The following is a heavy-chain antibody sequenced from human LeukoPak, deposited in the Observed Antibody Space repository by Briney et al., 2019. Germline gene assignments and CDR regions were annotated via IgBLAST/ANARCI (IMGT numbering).Heavy chain of an antibody. Sequence: PGGSPRLSCAASGFTFSSYSMNWVRQAPGKGLEWVSYISSSSSTIYYADSVKGRFTISRDNAKNSLYLQMNSLRAEDTAVYYCARVLNSLAAAGTFDYWGQGTLVTVSS. CDR3: ARVLNSLAAAGTFDY. CDR2: ISSSSSTI. CDR1: GFTFSSYS. D-gene: IGHD6-13*01. V-gene: IGHV3-48*01. J-gene: IGHJ4*02.